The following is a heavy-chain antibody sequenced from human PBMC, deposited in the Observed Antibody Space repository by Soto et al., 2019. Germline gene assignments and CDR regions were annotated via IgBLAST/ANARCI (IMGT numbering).Heavy chain of an antibody. CDR2: VFHTGNT. J-gene: IGHJ4*02. V-gene: IGHV4-4*02. CDR1: GDSISSSVW. Sequence: SETLSLTCAASGDSISSSVWWTWVRQPPGKGLEWIGEVFHTGNTNYNPSLKSRVTMSVDKSTNEVSLKVTSVTAADTAIYYCAREAWVRFGYWGQGALVTVSS. D-gene: IGHD7-27*01. CDR3: AREAWVRFGY.